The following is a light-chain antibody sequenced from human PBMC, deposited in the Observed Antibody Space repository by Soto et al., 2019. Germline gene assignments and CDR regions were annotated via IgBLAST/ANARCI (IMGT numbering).Light chain of an antibody. CDR2: DNH. CDR1: RSNIGSNT. J-gene: IGLJ1*01. V-gene: IGLV1-44*01. Sequence: QSVLTXPPSVSGTPGQRVTISCSGSRSNIGSNTVNWYQDLPGTAPKLLVYDNHHRPSGVPDRFSGSKSGTSASLAISGLQSEDEAEYYCAAWDDSLNAFYVFGTGTKVTVL. CDR3: AAWDDSLNAFYV.